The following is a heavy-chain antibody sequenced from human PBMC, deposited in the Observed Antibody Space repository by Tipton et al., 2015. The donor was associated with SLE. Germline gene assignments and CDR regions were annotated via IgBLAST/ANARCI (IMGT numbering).Heavy chain of an antibody. D-gene: IGHD3-10*01. V-gene: IGHV3-74*01. Sequence: SLRLSCAASGFTFSTYWMHWVRQAPGKGLLWVSRINSDGSSTSYADSVKGRFTISRDNSKNTLYLQMNSLRAEDTAVYYCARVGVSFDAFDIWGQGTMVTVSS. CDR3: ARVGVSFDAFDI. J-gene: IGHJ3*02. CDR2: INSDGSST. CDR1: GFTFSTYW.